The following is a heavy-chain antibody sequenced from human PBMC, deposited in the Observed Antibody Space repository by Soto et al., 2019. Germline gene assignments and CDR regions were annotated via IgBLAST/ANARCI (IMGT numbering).Heavy chain of an antibody. D-gene: IGHD4-17*01. V-gene: IGHV3-21*01. CDR3: ASDLFGDYVFDY. Sequence: GGSLRLSCAASGFTFWTYSINWVRQAPGKGLEWVSSISSSSSYIYYADSVKGRFTISRDNAKNSLYLQMNSLRAEDTAVYYCASDLFGDYVFDYWGQGTLVPVSS. J-gene: IGHJ4*02. CDR1: GFTFWTYS. CDR2: ISSSSSYI.